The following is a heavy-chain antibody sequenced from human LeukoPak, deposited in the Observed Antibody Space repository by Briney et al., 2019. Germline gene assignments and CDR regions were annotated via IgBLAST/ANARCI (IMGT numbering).Heavy chain of an antibody. Sequence: GRSLRLSCAASGFTFSSYGMHWVRQAPGKGLEWVAVISYDGSNKYYADSVKGRFTISRDNSKNTLCLQMNSLRAEDTAVYYCAREKDCSSTSCYYYYGMDVWGQGTTVTVSS. D-gene: IGHD2-2*01. CDR3: AREKDCSSTSCYYYYGMDV. V-gene: IGHV3-30*03. CDR2: ISYDGSNK. CDR1: GFTFSSYG. J-gene: IGHJ6*02.